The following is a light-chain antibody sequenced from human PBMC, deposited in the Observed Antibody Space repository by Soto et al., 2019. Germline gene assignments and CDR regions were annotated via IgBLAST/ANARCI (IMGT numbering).Light chain of an antibody. CDR3: QRYNNWPPEYT. CDR1: QNVSSD. Sequence: EIVMTQSPATLSVSPGERATLSCRASQNVSSDLAWYQQRPGQAPRLLIYGASTRATGIPARLSGSGSGTEFTLTITILQSEDFAVYYCQRYNNWPPEYTFGQGTKLEIK. J-gene: IGKJ2*01. V-gene: IGKV3-15*01. CDR2: GAS.